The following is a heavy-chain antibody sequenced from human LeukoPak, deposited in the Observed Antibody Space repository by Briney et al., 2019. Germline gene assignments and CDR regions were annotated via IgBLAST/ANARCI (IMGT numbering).Heavy chain of an antibody. CDR1: SCSISNYY. V-gene: IGHV4-4*07. Sequence: KSSETLSLTCTVSSCSISNYYWSWIRQPAGKGLEWIGRIYTSGTTDYNPSLKGRVTMSVDTSKNQFSLKLSSVTAADTAVYYCASSRGDLWSAPFDYWGQGALVTVSS. D-gene: IGHD3-3*01. CDR3: ASSRGDLWSAPFDY. CDR2: IYTSGTT. J-gene: IGHJ4*02.